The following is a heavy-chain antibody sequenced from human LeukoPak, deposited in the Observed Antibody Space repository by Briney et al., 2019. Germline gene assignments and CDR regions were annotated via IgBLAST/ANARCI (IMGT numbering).Heavy chain of an antibody. CDR3: ARGRGTTMIVVVTFDY. J-gene: IGHJ4*02. CDR1: GFTFSSYE. Sequence: GGSLRLSCAASGFTFSSYEMNWVRQAPGKGLEWVSYISSSGSTIYYADSVKGRFTISRDNAKNSLYLQMNSLRAEDTAVYYCARGRGTTMIVVVTFDYWGQGTLVTVSS. D-gene: IGHD3-22*01. V-gene: IGHV3-48*03. CDR2: ISSSGSTI.